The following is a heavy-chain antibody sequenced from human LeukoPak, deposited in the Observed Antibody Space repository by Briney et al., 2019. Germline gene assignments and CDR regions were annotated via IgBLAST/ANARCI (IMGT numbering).Heavy chain of an antibody. CDR3: ATRKLGNDY. J-gene: IGHJ4*02. V-gene: IGHV4-59*02. CDR1: GGSVSNYY. D-gene: IGHD7-27*01. CDR2: IYYTET. Sequence: SETLSLTCTVSGGSVSNYYWSCIRQSPGKGLEWIGYIYYTETSYNPSLESRVTISADTSKNQFSLKLYSVTAADTAVYYCATRKLGNDYWGQGTLVTVSS.